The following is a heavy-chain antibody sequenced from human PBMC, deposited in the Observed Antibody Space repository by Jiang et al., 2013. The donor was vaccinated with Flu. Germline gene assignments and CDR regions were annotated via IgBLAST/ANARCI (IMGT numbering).Heavy chain of an antibody. V-gene: IGHV4-31*03. J-gene: IGHJ4*02. CDR3: ARVNFCDTEGSPHFDY. Sequence: GSGLVKPSQTLSLTCTVSGGSVKSSCFYWTWIRQHPGKGLEWIGNINDSGGTTHNPSLQSRASISVDTSKNQVSLTLTSVTAADTAIYFCARVNFCDTEGSPHFDYWGQGTLVTVSS. CDR2: INDSGGT. D-gene: IGHD2-21*02. CDR1: GGSVKSSCFY.